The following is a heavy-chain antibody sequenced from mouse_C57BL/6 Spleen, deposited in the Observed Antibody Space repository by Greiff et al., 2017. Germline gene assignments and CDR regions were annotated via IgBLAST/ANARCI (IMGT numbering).Heavy chain of an antibody. CDR1: GFSLTSYG. V-gene: IGHV2-5*01. D-gene: IGHD2-5*01. CDR3: AKRGYYSNYEDAMDD. Sequence: QVQLKESGPGLVQPSQSLSITCTVSGFSLTSYGVHWVRQSPGKGLEWLGVIWRGGSTDYNAAFMSRLSITKDNSKGQVFFKMNSLQADDTAIYYCAKRGYYSNYEDAMDDWGQGTSVTVSS. CDR2: IWRGGST. J-gene: IGHJ4*01.